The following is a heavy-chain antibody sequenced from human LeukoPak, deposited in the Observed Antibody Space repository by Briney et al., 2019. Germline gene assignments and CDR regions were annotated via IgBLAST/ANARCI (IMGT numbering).Heavy chain of an antibody. Sequence: GGSLRLSCAASGFTVSSNYMSWVRQAPGKGLEWVSVIYSGGSTYYADSVKGRFTISRDNPKNTLYLQMNSLRAEDTAVYYCARFTQLARRDNRDDGWFDPWGQGTLVTVSS. D-gene: IGHD1-1*01. CDR3: ARFTQLARRDNRDDGWFDP. J-gene: IGHJ5*02. V-gene: IGHV3-66*01. CDR2: IYSGGST. CDR1: GFTVSSNY.